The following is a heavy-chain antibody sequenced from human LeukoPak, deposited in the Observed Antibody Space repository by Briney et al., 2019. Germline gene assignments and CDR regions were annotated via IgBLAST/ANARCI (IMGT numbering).Heavy chain of an antibody. D-gene: IGHD3-22*01. J-gene: IGHJ4*02. CDR3: ARWDGGYYKFDY. V-gene: IGHV4-59*12. CDR1: SGSISTYY. CDR2: IHYSGRT. Sequence: NSSETLSLTCTVSSGSISTYYWNWIRQPPGKGLEWIGYIHYSGRTNYNPSLKSRVTMSVDTSKNQFSLKLSSVTAADTAVYYCARWDGGYYKFDYWGQGTLVTVSS.